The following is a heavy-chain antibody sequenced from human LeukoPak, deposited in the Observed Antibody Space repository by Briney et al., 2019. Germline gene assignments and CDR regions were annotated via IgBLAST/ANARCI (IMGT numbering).Heavy chain of an antibody. CDR3: ARVTVGIRGLHFDN. CDR1: GGSISSGSYY. CDR2: IYTSGST. Sequence: SETLSLTCTVSGGSISSGSYYWSWIRQPAGNGLEWIGRIYTSGSTDYNPSLRSRVTISVDTSKNQFSLKLSSVTAADTAVYYCARVTVGIRGLHFDNWGRGTLVTVSS. V-gene: IGHV4-61*02. J-gene: IGHJ4*02. D-gene: IGHD3-10*01.